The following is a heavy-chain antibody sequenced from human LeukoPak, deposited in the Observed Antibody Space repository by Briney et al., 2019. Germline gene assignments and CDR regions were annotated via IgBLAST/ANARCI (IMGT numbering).Heavy chain of an antibody. V-gene: IGHV3-21*01. CDR2: ISSSSSYI. CDR1: GFTFNSYW. CDR3: ARDDRRGPSSSWFFDY. J-gene: IGHJ4*02. Sequence: GGSLRLSCAASGFTFNSYWMNWVRQAPGKGLEWVSSISSSSSYIYYADSVKGRFTISRDNAKNSLYLQMNSLRAEDTAVYYCARDDRRGPSSSWFFDYWGQGTLVTVSS. D-gene: IGHD6-13*01.